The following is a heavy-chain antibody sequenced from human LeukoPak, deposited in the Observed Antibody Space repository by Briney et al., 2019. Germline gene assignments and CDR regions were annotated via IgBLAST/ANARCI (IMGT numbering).Heavy chain of an antibody. J-gene: IGHJ4*02. V-gene: IGHV3-23*01. CDR3: AKDFHASSGYYLDY. D-gene: IGHD3-22*01. Sequence: PGGSLRLSCAASGFTFNNYAMTWVRQAPGKGLEWVSAIITSGGSTYYADSVKGRFTISRDNSKNTLYLQMNSLRAEDTAVYYCAKDFHASSGYYLDYWGQGTLVTVSS. CDR1: GFTFNNYA. CDR2: IITSGGST.